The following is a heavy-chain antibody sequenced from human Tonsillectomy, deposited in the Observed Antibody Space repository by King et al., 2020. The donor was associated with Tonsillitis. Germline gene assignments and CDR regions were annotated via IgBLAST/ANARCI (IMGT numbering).Heavy chain of an antibody. Sequence: HVQLVESGGGVVQPGRSLRLSCAASGFTFSSYAMHWVRQAPGKGLEWVAVISYEGSNKYYADSVKGRFPISRNNSKNTLYLQMNSLRAEDTAVYYCARSNYYDSTIDYWGQGTLVTVSS. CDR3: ARSNYYDSTIDY. D-gene: IGHD3-22*01. V-gene: IGHV3-30*04. CDR2: ISYEGSNK. CDR1: GFTFSSYA. J-gene: IGHJ4*02.